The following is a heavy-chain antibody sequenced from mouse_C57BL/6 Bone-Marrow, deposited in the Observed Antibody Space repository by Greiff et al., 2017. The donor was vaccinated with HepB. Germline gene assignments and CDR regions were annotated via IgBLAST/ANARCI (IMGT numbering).Heavy chain of an antibody. D-gene: IGHD1-1*01. Sequence: VQLQQSGPELVKPGASVKISCKASGYAFSSSWMNWVKQRPGKGLEWIGRIYPGDGDTNYNGKFKGKATLTADKSSSTAYMQLSSLTSEDSAVYFCARPLITTDAMDYWGQGTSGTVSS. J-gene: IGHJ4*01. CDR3: ARPLITTDAMDY. CDR2: IYPGDGDT. V-gene: IGHV1-82*01. CDR1: GYAFSSSW.